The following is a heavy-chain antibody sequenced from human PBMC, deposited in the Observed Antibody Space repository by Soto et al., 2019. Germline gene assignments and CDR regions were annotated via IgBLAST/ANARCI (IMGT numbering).Heavy chain of an antibody. V-gene: IGHV3-23*01. Sequence: EVQLLESGGDLVQPGGSLRLVCAASGFTFSNSGMRWVRQAPGQGLEWVSSIGPSGNTYYSDAVKGRFTISRDISKNTLFLQMDSLRAEDTATYYRAKLLHNSYYNVMDVWGQGTTVTVSS. CDR3: AKLLHNSYYNVMDV. J-gene: IGHJ6*02. D-gene: IGHD4-4*01. CDR1: GFTFSNSG. CDR2: IGPSGNT.